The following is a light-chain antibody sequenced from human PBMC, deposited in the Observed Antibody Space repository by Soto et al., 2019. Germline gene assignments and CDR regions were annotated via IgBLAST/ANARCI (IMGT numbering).Light chain of an antibody. CDR2: KAS. Sequence: DIQMTQSPSTLSASVGDRVTITFRASQSISSWLAWYQQKPGKAPKLLFYKASSLQSGVPSRFSGSGSGTEFTLTISSLQPDDFATYYCQQYNSYWTFGQGTKVDI. J-gene: IGKJ1*01. CDR1: QSISSW. V-gene: IGKV1-5*03. CDR3: QQYNSYWT.